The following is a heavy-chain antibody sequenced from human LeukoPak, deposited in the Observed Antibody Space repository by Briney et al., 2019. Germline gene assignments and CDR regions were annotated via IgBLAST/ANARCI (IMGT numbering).Heavy chain of an antibody. Sequence: KPSETLSLTCTVSGGSISSYYWSWIRQPPGKGLEWIGYIYYSESTNYNPSLKSRVTISVDTSKNQFSLKLSSVTAADTAVYYCATYGDYRAFDIWGQGTMVAVSS. V-gene: IGHV4-59*01. CDR1: GGSISSYY. D-gene: IGHD4-17*01. CDR2: IYYSEST. J-gene: IGHJ3*02. CDR3: ATYGDYRAFDI.